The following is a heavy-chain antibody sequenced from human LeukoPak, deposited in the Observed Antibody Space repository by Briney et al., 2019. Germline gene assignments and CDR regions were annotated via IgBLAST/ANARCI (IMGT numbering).Heavy chain of an antibody. CDR2: IYPSGTT. V-gene: IGHV4-4*07. CDR3: ARVRCSGGSCPYYYYYYMDV. D-gene: IGHD2-15*01. Sequence: SETLSLTCTVSGGSISSYYWSWIRQPPGKGLEWIGRIYPSGTTNYNPSLQSRVTISIDTSKNQFSLKLRFVTAADTAVYYCARVRCSGGSCPYYYYYYMDVWGKGTTVTVSS. CDR1: GGSISSYY. J-gene: IGHJ6*03.